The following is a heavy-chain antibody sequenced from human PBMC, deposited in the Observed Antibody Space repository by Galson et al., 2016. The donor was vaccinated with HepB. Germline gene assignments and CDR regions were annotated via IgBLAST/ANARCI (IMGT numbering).Heavy chain of an antibody. CDR1: GFTFSSCP. CDR3: AKAADYYDSSGYYYLNWFDP. J-gene: IGHJ5*02. CDR2: ISGSGGST. Sequence: SLRLSCAASGFTFSSCPMSWVRQAPGKGLEWVSSISGSGGSTYYADSVKGRFTISRDNSKNTLYLQMNSLRAEDTAVYYCAKAADYYDSSGYYYLNWFDPWGQGTLVTVSS. D-gene: IGHD3-22*01. V-gene: IGHV3-23*01.